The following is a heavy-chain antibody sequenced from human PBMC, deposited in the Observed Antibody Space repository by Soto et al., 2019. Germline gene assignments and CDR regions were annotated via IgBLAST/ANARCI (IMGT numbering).Heavy chain of an antibody. D-gene: IGHD1-1*01. CDR3: ARDGERDTGLNFYYYLHGMDA. CDR1: GYTFTTYG. CDR2: ISPYNGTT. J-gene: IGHJ6*02. V-gene: IGHV1-18*04. Sequence: ASVKVSCKASGYTFTTYGISWVRQALGQGLEWMGWISPYNGTTKYAEKFQGEMTMTTDTATSTAYMDLRSLRSDDTAVYYCARDGERDTGLNFYYYLHGMDAWGQGTTVTVSS.